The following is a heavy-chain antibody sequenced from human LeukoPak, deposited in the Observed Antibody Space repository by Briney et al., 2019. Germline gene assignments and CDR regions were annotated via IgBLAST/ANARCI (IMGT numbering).Heavy chain of an antibody. D-gene: IGHD3-16*01. Sequence: QPGGSLRLSCAASGFTFSSYSMNWVRQAPGKGLEWVSYISSSSSTIYYADSVKGRFTISRDNSKNTLSLQMNNLRPEDTAVYYCASGYYDYVWGTYSESDSFDIWGQGTVVTVSS. CDR3: ASGYYDYVWGTYSESDSFDI. V-gene: IGHV3-48*04. CDR2: ISSSSSTI. CDR1: GFTFSSYS. J-gene: IGHJ3*02.